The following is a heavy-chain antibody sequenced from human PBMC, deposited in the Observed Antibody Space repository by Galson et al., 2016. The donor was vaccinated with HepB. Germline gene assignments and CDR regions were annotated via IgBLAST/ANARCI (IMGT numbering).Heavy chain of an antibody. J-gene: IGHJ6*02. V-gene: IGHV3-30*18. CDR2: ISYGGNNK. D-gene: IGHD3-10*01. CDR1: GFTVSSNY. Sequence: SLRLSCAASGFTVSSNYMTWVRQAPGKGLEWVAVISYGGNNKYYADSVKGRFTISRDNSRNTLYLQMNSLRAEDTALYYCAKDDSCYYGSGSYSSLKYYYFYGVDVWGQGTTVTVSS. CDR3: AKDDSCYYGSGSYSSLKYYYFYGVDV.